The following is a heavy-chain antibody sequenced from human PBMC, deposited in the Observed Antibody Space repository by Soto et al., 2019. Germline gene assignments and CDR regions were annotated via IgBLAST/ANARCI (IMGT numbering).Heavy chain of an antibody. Sequence: QVQLVQSGAEVKKPGASVKVSCKASGYTFTSYAMHWVRQAPGQRLEWMGWINAGNGNTKYSQKFQGRVTITRDTSASTAYMELSSLRSEDTAVYYCASFSCDSSGYYYPDYWGQGTLVTVSS. CDR2: INAGNGNT. CDR1: GYTFTSYA. V-gene: IGHV1-3*01. D-gene: IGHD3-22*01. CDR3: ASFSCDSSGYYYPDY. J-gene: IGHJ4*02.